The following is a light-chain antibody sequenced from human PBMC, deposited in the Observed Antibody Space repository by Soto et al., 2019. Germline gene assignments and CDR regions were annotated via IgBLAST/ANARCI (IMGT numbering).Light chain of an antibody. CDR2: GAS. CDR3: QQYNNWNT. V-gene: IGKV3-15*01. CDR1: QSVSSN. Sequence: EIVMTQSPATLSVSPGERATLSCRASQSVSSNLAWYQQKPGQAPRLLIDGASTRATGIPARFSGSGSGTEFTLTISSLQSEDFAVYYCQQYNNWNTFGQGTKLEIK. J-gene: IGKJ2*01.